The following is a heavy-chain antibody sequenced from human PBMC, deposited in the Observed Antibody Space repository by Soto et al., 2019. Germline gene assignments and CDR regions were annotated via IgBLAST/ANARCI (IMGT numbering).Heavy chain of an antibody. Sequence: PGGSLRLSCTASGFTFGDYAMSWVRQAPGKGLEWVGFIRSKAYGGTTEYAASVKGRFTISRDDSKSIAYLQMNSLKTEDTAVYYCTSTGPDYGETDYWGQGTLVTVSS. J-gene: IGHJ4*02. CDR3: TSTGPDYGETDY. CDR1: GFTFGDYA. CDR2: IRSKAYGGTT. D-gene: IGHD4-17*01. V-gene: IGHV3-49*04.